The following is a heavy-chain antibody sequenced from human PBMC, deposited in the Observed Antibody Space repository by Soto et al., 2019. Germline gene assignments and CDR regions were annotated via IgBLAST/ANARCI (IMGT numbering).Heavy chain of an antibody. V-gene: IGHV4-34*01. D-gene: IGHD3-22*01. CDR1: GGSFSGYY. Sequence: SETLSFTCAVYGGSFSGYYWSWIRQPPGKGLEWIGEINHSGSTNYNPSLKSRVTISVDTSKNQFSLKLSSVTAADTAVYYCARGRYYYDSSGYSRHYYYGMDVWGQGTTVTVSS. CDR3: ARGRYYYDSSGYSRHYYYGMDV. CDR2: INHSGST. J-gene: IGHJ6*02.